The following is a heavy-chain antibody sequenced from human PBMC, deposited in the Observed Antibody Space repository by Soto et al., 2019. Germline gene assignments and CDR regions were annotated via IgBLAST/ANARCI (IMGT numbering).Heavy chain of an antibody. Sequence: VKVSCKASGFTFTSSAVQWVRQARGQRLEWIGWIVVGSGNTNYAQKFQERVTITRDMSTSTAYMELSSLRSEDTAVYYCAAFSYDFWSGYYAFDYWGQGTLVTVSS. V-gene: IGHV1-58*01. CDR1: GFTFTSSA. D-gene: IGHD3-3*01. CDR3: AAFSYDFWSGYYAFDY. CDR2: IVVGSGNT. J-gene: IGHJ4*02.